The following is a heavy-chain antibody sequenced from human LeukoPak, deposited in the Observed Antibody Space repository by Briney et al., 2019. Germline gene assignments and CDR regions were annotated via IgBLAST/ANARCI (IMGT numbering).Heavy chain of an antibody. J-gene: IGHJ4*02. D-gene: IGHD5-18*01. CDR1: GGSVSSVSYY. V-gene: IGHV4-61*01. CDR2: IYYSGST. Sequence: NPSDTLSLTCTVSGGSVSSVSYYWSWIRRPPGKGLEWIGYIYYSGSTNYNPSLKSRVTISVDTSKNQFSLKLSSVTAADTAVYHCAREAMYSYGNNFDYWGQGTLVTVSS. CDR3: AREAMYSYGNNFDY.